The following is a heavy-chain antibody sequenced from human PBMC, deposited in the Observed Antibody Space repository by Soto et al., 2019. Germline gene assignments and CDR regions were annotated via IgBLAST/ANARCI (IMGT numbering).Heavy chain of an antibody. CDR1: DGSISSYY. Sequence: QVQLQESGQGLVKPSETLSLTCTVSDGSISSYYWSWIRQPPGKGLEWIGYIYYSGSTNYNPSLKSRVTISVDTSKNQFSLKLSSVTAADTAVYYCARSDGRYWGQGTLVTVSS. J-gene: IGHJ4*02. CDR3: ARSDGRY. V-gene: IGHV4-59*01. CDR2: IYYSGST.